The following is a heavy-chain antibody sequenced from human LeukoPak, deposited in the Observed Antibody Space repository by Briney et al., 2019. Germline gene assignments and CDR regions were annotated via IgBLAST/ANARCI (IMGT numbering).Heavy chain of an antibody. Sequence: SETLSLTCAVYGGSFSGYYWSWIRQPPGKGLEWIGEINHSGSTNYNPSLKSRVTISVDTSKNQFSLKLSSVTAADTAVYYCASPPGYYDSSTDYWGQGTLVTVSS. CDR2: INHSGST. D-gene: IGHD3-22*01. CDR1: GGSFSGYY. CDR3: ASPPGYYDSSTDY. V-gene: IGHV4-34*01. J-gene: IGHJ4*02.